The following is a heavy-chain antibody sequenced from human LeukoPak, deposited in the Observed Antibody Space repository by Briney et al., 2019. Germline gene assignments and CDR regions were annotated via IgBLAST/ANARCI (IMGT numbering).Heavy chain of an antibody. J-gene: IGHJ5*02. CDR3: ARGVLVVVPAARGWFDP. CDR1: GGTFSSYA. D-gene: IGHD2-2*01. CDR2: IIPIFGTA. V-gene: IGHV1-69*13. Sequence: GASVKVSCKASGGTFSSYAISWVRQGPGQGLEWMGGIIPIFGTANYGQKFQGRVTITADESTSTAYMELSSLRSEDTAVYYCARGVLVVVPAARGWFDPWGQGTLVTVSS.